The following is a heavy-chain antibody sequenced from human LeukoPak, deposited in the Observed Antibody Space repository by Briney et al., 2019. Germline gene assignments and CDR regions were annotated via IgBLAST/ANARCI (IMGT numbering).Heavy chain of an antibody. Sequence: GSLRLSCAASGFTFSNAWMSWVRQAPGKGLEWVSAISGSGGSTYYADSVKGRFTISRDNSKNTLYLQMNSLRAEDTAVYYCAKAYYDYVWGSYLSDYWGQGTLVTVSS. D-gene: IGHD3-16*02. CDR1: GFTFSNAW. V-gene: IGHV3-23*01. CDR2: ISGSGGST. J-gene: IGHJ4*02. CDR3: AKAYYDYVWGSYLSDY.